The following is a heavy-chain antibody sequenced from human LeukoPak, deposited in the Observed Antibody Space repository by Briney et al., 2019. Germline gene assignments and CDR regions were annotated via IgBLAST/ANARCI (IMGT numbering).Heavy chain of an antibody. Sequence: ASVKVSCKASGYTFTNSYMHWVRQAPGQGLEWMGIINPGGGATSYAQGFQGRITMTRDTSTTTVYMELSSLRSGDTAMYYCARDTWMQNRGWAFDIWGQGTMVTVSS. D-gene: IGHD5-18*01. CDR3: ARDTWMQNRGWAFDI. CDR1: GYTFTNSY. CDR2: INPGGGAT. J-gene: IGHJ3*02. V-gene: IGHV1-46*01.